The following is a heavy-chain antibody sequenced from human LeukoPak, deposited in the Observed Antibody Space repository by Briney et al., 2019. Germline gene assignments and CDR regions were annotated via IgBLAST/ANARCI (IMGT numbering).Heavy chain of an antibody. Sequence: SETLSLTCTVSGGSVSSGSFYWSWIRQPPGKGLEWIGYIYYSGSTNYNPSLKSRVTISVDTSKNQFSLKLSSVTAADAAVSFCARSWSSGWFFDYWGQGTLVTVSS. J-gene: IGHJ4*02. CDR1: GGSVSSGSFY. CDR3: ARSWSSGWFFDY. CDR2: IYYSGST. V-gene: IGHV4-61*01. D-gene: IGHD6-19*01.